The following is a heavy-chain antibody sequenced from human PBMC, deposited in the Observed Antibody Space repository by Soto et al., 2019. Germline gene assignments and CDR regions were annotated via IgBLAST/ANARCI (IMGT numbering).Heavy chain of an antibody. CDR2: IYFDGSNK. V-gene: IGHV3-33*01. CDR3: ARVGGTVTSDY. D-gene: IGHD4-17*01. Sequence: QVQLVESGGGVVQPGRSLRLSCAASGFSFSTYGMHWVRQAPGKGLEWLALIYFDGSNKYYADSVKGRFTISRDNSKNTLYLQMSSLRAEGTAVYYCARVGGTVTSDYWGQGTLVTVSS. CDR1: GFSFSTYG. J-gene: IGHJ4*02.